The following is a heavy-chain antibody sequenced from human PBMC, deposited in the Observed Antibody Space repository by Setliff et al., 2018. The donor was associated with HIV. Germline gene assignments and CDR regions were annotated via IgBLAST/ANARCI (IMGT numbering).Heavy chain of an antibody. CDR2: IYTSGST. V-gene: IGHV4-61*01. CDR1: GGSISSGYYY. CDR3: ARQTWEYYDTLTGYYRSPKNFDS. D-gene: IGHD3-9*01. Sequence: SETLSLTCTVSGGSISSGYYYWSWIRQHPGKGLEWIGYIYTSGSTNYNPSLQSRVTISLDTSKNQFFLKLSSVTAPDTAIYYCARQTWEYYDTLTGYYRSPKNFDSWGQGTLVTVSS. J-gene: IGHJ4*02.